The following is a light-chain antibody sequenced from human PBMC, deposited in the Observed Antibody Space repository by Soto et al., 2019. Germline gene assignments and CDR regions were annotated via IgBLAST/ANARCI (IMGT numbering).Light chain of an antibody. Sequence: QSALTQPASVSGSPGQSITISCTGTSSDVGGYKYVAWYQHHPGKAPKLMIYDVNNRPSGVSNRFSGSKSGNTASLTISGLQAEDEADYYCSSYTSSTTVVFGGGTQLTVL. CDR3: SSYTSSTTVV. CDR1: SSDVGGYKY. V-gene: IGLV2-14*03. CDR2: DVN. J-gene: IGLJ2*01.